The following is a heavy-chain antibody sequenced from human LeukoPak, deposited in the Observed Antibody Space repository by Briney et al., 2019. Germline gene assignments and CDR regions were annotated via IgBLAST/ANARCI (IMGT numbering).Heavy chain of an antibody. Sequence: PSETLSLTCTVSGGSISYYYWSWIRQPPGKGLQWIGYVYYSGSTNYNPSLKSRVTISVDTSKNQFSLKLNSATPADTAVYYCATLTGGDDAFDIWGQGTMVTVSS. CDR3: ATLTGGDDAFDI. CDR1: GGSISYYY. V-gene: IGHV4-59*01. J-gene: IGHJ3*02. CDR2: VYYSGST. D-gene: IGHD4-23*01.